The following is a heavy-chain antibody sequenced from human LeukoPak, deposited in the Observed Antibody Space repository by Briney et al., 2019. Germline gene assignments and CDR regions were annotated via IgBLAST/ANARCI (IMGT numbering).Heavy chain of an antibody. CDR3: ARLSPLREFDY. J-gene: IGHJ4*02. CDR2: IYYSGST. Sequence: SETLSLTCAVYGGSFSGYYWSWIRQPPGKGLEWIGYIYYSGSTNYNPSLKSRVTISVGTSKNQFSLKLSSVTAADTAVYYCARLSPLREFDYWGRGTLVTVSS. V-gene: IGHV4-59*08. D-gene: IGHD4-17*01. CDR1: GGSFSGYY.